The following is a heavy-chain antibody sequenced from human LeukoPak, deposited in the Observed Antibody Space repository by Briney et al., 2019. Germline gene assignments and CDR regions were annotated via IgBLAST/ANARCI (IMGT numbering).Heavy chain of an antibody. CDR3: ARDPITMVRGVNWEGL. CDR1: GGTFSSYA. D-gene: IGHD3-10*01. V-gene: IGHV1-69*04. J-gene: IGHJ4*02. CDR2: IIPILGIA. Sequence: SVEVSCKASGGTFSSYAISWVRQAPGQGLEWMGRIIPILGIANYAQKFQGRVTITADKSTSTAYMELSSLRSEDTAVYYCARDPITMVRGVNWEGLWGQGTLVTVSS.